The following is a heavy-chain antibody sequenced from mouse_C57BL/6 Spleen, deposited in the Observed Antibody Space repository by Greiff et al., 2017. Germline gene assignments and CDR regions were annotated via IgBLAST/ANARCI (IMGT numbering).Heavy chain of an antibody. CDR2: ISYDGSN. D-gene: IGHD2-5*01. CDR3: ARERSNARYFDY. CDR1: GYSITRGFY. Sequence: EVKLVESGPGLVKPSQSLSLTCPFTGYSITRGFYWNWIRQFPGNKLGWMGYISYDGSNNYNPSLKNRISITRETTKNQFFLKLNSVTTEDTATYYCARERSNARYFDYWGQGTTLTVSS. V-gene: IGHV3-6*01. J-gene: IGHJ2*01.